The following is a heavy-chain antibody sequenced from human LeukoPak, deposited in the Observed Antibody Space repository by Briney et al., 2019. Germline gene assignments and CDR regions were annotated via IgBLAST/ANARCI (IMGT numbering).Heavy chain of an antibody. CDR1: GFTFSSYA. V-gene: IGHV3-23*01. Sequence: GGSLRLSCAASGFTFSSYAMTWVRQAPGKGLEWVAGISGSGGTTYYADSVKGRLTVSRDNSKNTLYLQMHSLRAEDTAVYYCAEGRDTLVRGVIITTRFDNWGQGTLVTVSS. CDR2: ISGSGGTT. D-gene: IGHD3-10*01. CDR3: AEGRDTLVRGVIITTRFDN. J-gene: IGHJ4*02.